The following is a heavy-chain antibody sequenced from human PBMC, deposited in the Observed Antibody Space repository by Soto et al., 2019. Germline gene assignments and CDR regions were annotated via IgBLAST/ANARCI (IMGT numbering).Heavy chain of an antibody. V-gene: IGHV6-1*01. CDR1: GDSVSSNTAS. D-gene: IGHD5-12*01. CDR3: AKGDNLGPKTGYAFGP. CDR2: AYSRSKWYN. Sequence: QTLSLTCAISGDSVSSNTASWNWVRQSPSRGLEWLGRAYSRSKWYNDYAVSVKSRIIINPDTSKNQFSLQLNSVTPEDTAVYYCAKGDNLGPKTGYAFGPWGQGILVTVSS. J-gene: IGHJ5*02.